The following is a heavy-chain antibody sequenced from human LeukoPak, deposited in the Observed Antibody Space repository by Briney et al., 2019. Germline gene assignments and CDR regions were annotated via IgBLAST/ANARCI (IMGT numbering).Heavy chain of an antibody. Sequence: GRSLRLSCAASGFTFDNYAMHWVRQAPGKGLEWVSIIYSGGSTYYADSVKGRFTISRDNSKNTLYLQMNSLRAEDTAVYYCARELTDFQHWDQGTLVTVSS. CDR3: ARELTDFQH. V-gene: IGHV3-53*01. CDR1: GFTFDNYA. J-gene: IGHJ1*01. CDR2: IYSGGST.